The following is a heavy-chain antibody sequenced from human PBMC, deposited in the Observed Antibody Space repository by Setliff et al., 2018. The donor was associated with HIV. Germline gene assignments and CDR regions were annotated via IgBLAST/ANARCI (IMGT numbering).Heavy chain of an antibody. CDR3: AREGLWFGDRGYFMDV. CDR1: GYTFTKYG. J-gene: IGHJ6*03. Sequence: GASVKVSCKASGYTFTKYGIIWVRQAPGQGLEWMGWIGADNDNTNYAQKFQGRVTMTTDTSTSTVYMELGSLISDDTAVYYCAREGLWFGDRGYFMDVWGKGTAVTVSS. V-gene: IGHV1-18*04. D-gene: IGHD3-10*01. CDR2: IGADNDNT.